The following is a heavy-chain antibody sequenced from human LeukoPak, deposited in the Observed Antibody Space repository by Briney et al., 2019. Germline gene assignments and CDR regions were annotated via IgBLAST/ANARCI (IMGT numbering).Heavy chain of an antibody. J-gene: IGHJ5*02. CDR1: GGSFSGYY. CDR3: ARRFGL. Sequence: PSETLSLTCAVYGGSFSGYYWSWIRQPPGKGLEWIGYIYYSGSTNYNPSLKSRVTISVDTSKNQFSLKLSSVTAADTAVYYCARRFGLWGQGTLVTVSS. CDR2: IYYSGST. V-gene: IGHV4-59*08.